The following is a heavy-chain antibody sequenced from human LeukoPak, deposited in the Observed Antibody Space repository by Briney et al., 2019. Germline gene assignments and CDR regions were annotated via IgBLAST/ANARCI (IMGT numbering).Heavy chain of an antibody. J-gene: IGHJ3*02. CDR2: IYYKGYT. CDR1: GVSITDYY. V-gene: IGHV4-59*01. Sequence: SETLSLTCSVTGVSITDYYWSWIRQPPGKGLEWIGYIYYKGYTNYSPSLKSRVTISMDTSKSQFSLKLRSVTAADTAVYYCASAPLSDLDIWGQGTMVIVSS. CDR3: ASAPLSDLDI.